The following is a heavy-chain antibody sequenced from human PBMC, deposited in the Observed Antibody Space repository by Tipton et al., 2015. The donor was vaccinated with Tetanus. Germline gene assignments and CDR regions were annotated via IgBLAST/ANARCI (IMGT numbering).Heavy chain of an antibody. Sequence: TLSLTCAVFGGSFSGYYWNWIRQPPGKGLEWIGQIDHSGSTSYNPSLKSRVTISVDTSKNQFSLNLSSVTAADTAVYYCAASVVRWFDPWGQGARVTVSS. V-gene: IGHV4-34*01. D-gene: IGHD2-2*01. CDR2: IDHSGST. J-gene: IGHJ5*02. CDR1: GGSFSGYY. CDR3: AASVVRWFDP.